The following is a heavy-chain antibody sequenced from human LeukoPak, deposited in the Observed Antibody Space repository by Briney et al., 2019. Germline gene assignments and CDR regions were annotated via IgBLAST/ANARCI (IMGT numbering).Heavy chain of an antibody. CDR3: ARDSSGWNTMRGMDV. J-gene: IGHJ6*02. Sequence: GGSLRLSCAASGFTFSDYYMSWIRQAPGKGLEWVSYISGSGSTIYYADSVKGRFTISRDNAKNSLYLQMNSLRAEDTAVYYCARDSSGWNTMRGMDVWGQGTTVTVSS. CDR1: GFTFSDYY. V-gene: IGHV3-11*01. D-gene: IGHD6-19*01. CDR2: ISGSGSTI.